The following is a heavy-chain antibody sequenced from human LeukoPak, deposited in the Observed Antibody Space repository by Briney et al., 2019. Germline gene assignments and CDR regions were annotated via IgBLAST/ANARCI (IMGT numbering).Heavy chain of an antibody. CDR3: ARVGRGVYGMDV. V-gene: IGHV3-48*02. CDR2: IINSGGTT. J-gene: IGHJ6*02. Sequence: VRSLRLSRAPSAFTFSIHGMNWVRQAPGRGLEWVSYIINSGGTTYYTDSVQGRFTISRDNARHSLYLQMNSLRDEDTAVYYCARVGRGVYGMDVWGQGTTVTVSS. D-gene: IGHD3-10*01. CDR1: AFTFSIHG.